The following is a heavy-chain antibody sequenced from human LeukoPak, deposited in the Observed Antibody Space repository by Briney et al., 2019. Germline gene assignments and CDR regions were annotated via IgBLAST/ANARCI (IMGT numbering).Heavy chain of an antibody. Sequence: GGSLRLSCAASGFTFDDYTMHWVRQAPGKGLEWVSLISWDGGSTYYADSVKGRFTISRDNSKNSLYLQMNSLRTEDTAVYYCAKDLYSYGYWGAFDIWGQGTMVTVSS. V-gene: IGHV3-43*01. CDR3: AKDLYSYGYWGAFDI. J-gene: IGHJ3*02. CDR1: GFTFDDYT. CDR2: ISWDGGST. D-gene: IGHD5-18*01.